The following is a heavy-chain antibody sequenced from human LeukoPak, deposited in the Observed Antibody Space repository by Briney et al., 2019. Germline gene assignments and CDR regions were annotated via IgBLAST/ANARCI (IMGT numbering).Heavy chain of an antibody. CDR2: ISSSGSTI. CDR3: ARDRYRFLEWLGNYYFDY. D-gene: IGHD3-3*01. J-gene: IGHJ4*02. CDR1: GFTFSSYS. V-gene: IGHV3-48*04. Sequence: GGSLRLSCAASGFTFSSYSMTWVRQAPGKGLEWVSYISSSGSTIYYADSVKGRFTISRDNAKNSLYLQMNSLRAEDTAVYYCARDRYRFLEWLGNYYFDYWGQGTLVTVSS.